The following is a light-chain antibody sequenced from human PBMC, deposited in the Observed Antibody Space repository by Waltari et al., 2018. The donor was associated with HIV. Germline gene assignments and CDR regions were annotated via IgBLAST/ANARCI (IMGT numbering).Light chain of an antibody. CDR2: DVS. CDR3: SLYTSGRTVV. Sequence: QSALTKPASVSGSPGQPITLPCTGASSDVGRYNYVSWYQHHPGKAPKLIIYDVSHRPSGVYNRVSGSKYGTAVSLTSSGLQAEDEAEYYCSLYTSGRTVVVGGGAKLTVL. J-gene: IGLJ2*01. CDR1: SSDVGRYNY. V-gene: IGLV2-14*03.